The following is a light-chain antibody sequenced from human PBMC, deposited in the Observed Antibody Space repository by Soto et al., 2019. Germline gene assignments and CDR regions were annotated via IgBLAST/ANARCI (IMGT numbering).Light chain of an antibody. Sequence: DIVMTQSPESLAVSLGERATINSKSSQSVLFSSNSNNYLAWYQQKPGQPPKLLIYWASTRESGVPDRFSGSGSGTDFTLTISSLQADDVAVYYCHQYYNTPPTFGQGTKLEIK. V-gene: IGKV4-1*01. CDR3: HQYYNTPPT. CDR1: QSVLFSSNSNNY. CDR2: WAS. J-gene: IGKJ2*01.